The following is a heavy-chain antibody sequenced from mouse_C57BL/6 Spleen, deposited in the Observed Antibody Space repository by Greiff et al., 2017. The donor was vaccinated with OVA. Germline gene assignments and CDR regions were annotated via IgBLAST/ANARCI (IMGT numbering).Heavy chain of an antibody. V-gene: IGHV3-1*01. J-gene: IGHJ1*03. Sequence: EVKLQESGPGMVKPSQSLSLTCTVTGYSITSGYDWHWIRHFPGNKLEWMGYISYSGSTNYNPSLKSRISITHDTSKNHFFLKLNSVTTEDTATYYCAREGDGYWYFDVWGTGTTVTVSS. CDR2: ISYSGST. CDR1: GYSITSGYD. D-gene: IGHD1-1*01. CDR3: AREGDGYWYFDV.